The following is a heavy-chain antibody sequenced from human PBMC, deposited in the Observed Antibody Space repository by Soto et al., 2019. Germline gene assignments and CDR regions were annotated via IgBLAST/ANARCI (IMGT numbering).Heavy chain of an antibody. D-gene: IGHD1-26*01. CDR3: ARTGGSYPYYYGMDV. V-gene: IGHV4-31*03. Sequence: QVQLQESGPGLVKPSQTLSLTCTVSGGSISSGGYYWSWIRQHPGKGLEWIGYIYHSGSTYYNPSLKSRVTISVDTSKNQLSLKLSSVTAADTAVYYCARTGGSYPYYYGMDVWGQGTTVTVSS. CDR2: IYHSGST. CDR1: GGSISSGGYY. J-gene: IGHJ6*02.